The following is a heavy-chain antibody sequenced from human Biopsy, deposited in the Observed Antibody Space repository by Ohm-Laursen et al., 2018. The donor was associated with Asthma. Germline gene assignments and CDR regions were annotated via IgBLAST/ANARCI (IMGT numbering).Heavy chain of an antibody. CDR2: GGSYYDGGLK. D-gene: IGHD3-3*01. V-gene: IGHV3-30-3*01. J-gene: IGHJ4*02. CDR1: GFTFRSYA. Sequence: LSLTCAASGFTFRSYAMHWVRQAPGKGLEWVAVGGSYYDGGLKYYADSVNGRFTVSRDDSKNTLYLQINSLRPDDTAVYYCARDVMEWYLPAFDFWGQGTLVTVSS. CDR3: ARDVMEWYLPAFDF.